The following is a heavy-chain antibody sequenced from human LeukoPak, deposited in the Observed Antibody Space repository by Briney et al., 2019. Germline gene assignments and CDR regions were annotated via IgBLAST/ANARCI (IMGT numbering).Heavy chain of an antibody. D-gene: IGHD3-3*01. V-gene: IGHV4-4*07. CDR2: IYTSGST. J-gene: IGHJ4*02. CDR3: ARSSITIFGVVISPFGY. CDR1: GGSISSYY. Sequence: TSETLSLTCTVSGGSISSYYWSWIRQPAGKGLEWIGRIYTSGSTNYNPSLKSRVTMSVDTSKNQFSLKLSSVTAPDTAVYYCARSSITIFGVVISPFGYWGQGTLVTVSS.